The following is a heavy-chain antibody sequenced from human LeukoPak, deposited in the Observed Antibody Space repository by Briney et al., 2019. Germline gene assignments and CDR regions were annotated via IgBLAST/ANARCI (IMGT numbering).Heavy chain of an antibody. CDR1: GFTFDDYT. Sequence: GGSLRLSCAASGFTFDDYTMHWVRQVAGKGLEWVSLISWDDGSTYYADSVKGRFTISRDNSKNSLYLQMNSLRTEDTAVYYCARGPDTAMVVVDYWGQGTLVTVSS. J-gene: IGHJ4*02. D-gene: IGHD5-18*01. CDR2: ISWDDGST. CDR3: ARGPDTAMVVVDY. V-gene: IGHV3-43*01.